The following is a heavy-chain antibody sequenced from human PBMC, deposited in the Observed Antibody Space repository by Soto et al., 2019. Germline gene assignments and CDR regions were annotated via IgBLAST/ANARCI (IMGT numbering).Heavy chain of an antibody. D-gene: IGHD2-21*01. CDR3: ARGLYSGDK. V-gene: IGHV1-46*01. J-gene: IGHJ4*01. CDR2: INPNGGST. Sequence: QVRLVQSGAEVKKPGASVKVSCKASGYIFTNYYIHWVRQAPGQGLEWMAIINPNGGSTNCAQELQGRITLTRDPYTSTVYMELISRTSEGTAVYFCARGLYSGDKWGHGTLVTVSS. CDR1: GYIFTNYY.